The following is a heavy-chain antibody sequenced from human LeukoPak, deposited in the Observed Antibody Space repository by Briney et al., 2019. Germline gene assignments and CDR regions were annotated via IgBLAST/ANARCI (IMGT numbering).Heavy chain of an antibody. CDR2: ISSSSSYI. J-gene: IGHJ4*02. V-gene: IGHV3-21*01. Sequence: GGSLRLSCAASGFTFSSYSMNWVRQAPGKGLEWVSSISSSSSYIYYADSVKGRFTISRDNPKNSLYLQMNSLRAEDTAVYYCARLAAAGTLDNWGQGTLVTVSS. D-gene: IGHD6-13*01. CDR3: ARLAAAGTLDN. CDR1: GFTFSSYS.